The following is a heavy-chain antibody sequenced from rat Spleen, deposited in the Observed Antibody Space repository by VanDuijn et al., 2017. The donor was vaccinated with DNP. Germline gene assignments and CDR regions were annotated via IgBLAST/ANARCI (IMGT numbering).Heavy chain of an antibody. J-gene: IGHJ2*01. D-gene: IGHD1-6*01. CDR2: ISYSGRA. CDR3: ARYSLIKRMWDY. V-gene: IGHV3-1*01. Sequence: EVQLQESGPGLVKPSQSLSLTCSVTGYSISRTYWGWIRKFPGNKMEWIGHISYSGRATYNPSLKSRISITRDTSKNQFFLQLNSVTTEDTATYYCARYSLIKRMWDYWGQGVTVTVSS. CDR1: GYSISRTY.